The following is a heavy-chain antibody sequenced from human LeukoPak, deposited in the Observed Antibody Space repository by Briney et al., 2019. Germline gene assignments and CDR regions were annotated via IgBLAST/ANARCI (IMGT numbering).Heavy chain of an antibody. CDR2: INWNGGST. D-gene: IGHD6-6*01. CDR1: GFTFDDYG. V-gene: IGHV3-20*04. J-gene: IGHJ6*03. CDR3: ARGPLATRKKQLVRVYYYMDV. Sequence: GGSLRLSCAASGFTFDDYGMSWVRQAPGKGLEWVSGINWNGGSTGYADSVKGRFTISRDNAKNSLYLQMNSLRAEDTALYYCARGPLATRKKQLVRVYYYMDVWGKGTTVTVSS.